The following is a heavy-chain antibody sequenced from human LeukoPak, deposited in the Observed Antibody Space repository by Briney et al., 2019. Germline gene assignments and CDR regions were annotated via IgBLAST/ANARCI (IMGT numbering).Heavy chain of an antibody. D-gene: IGHD4-23*01. CDR3: AREFGHCYGDNCFYFFDT. V-gene: IGHV1-18*01. J-gene: IGHJ4*02. CDR1: GYTLTNYN. Sequence: ASVKVSCKASGYTLTNYNITWVRQAPGQGHEWMGWINTYKGDTLYAQKFQGRVTMTADTSTNTAYMELRSLRFDDTAVYYCAREFGHCYGDNCFYFFDTWGQGFRVTVSS. CDR2: INTYKGDT.